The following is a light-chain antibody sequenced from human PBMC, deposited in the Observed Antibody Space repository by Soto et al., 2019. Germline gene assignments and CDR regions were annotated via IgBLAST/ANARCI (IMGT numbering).Light chain of an antibody. V-gene: IGKV3-15*01. Sequence: EIVMTQSPATLSVSPGERATLSCRASQSVSSNLAWYQQKPGQAPRLLIYGASTRATGIPARFSGSGSGTEFTLTISSLQSEDFAVYYCQQYNNWPGTFGGGTKADIK. J-gene: IGKJ4*01. CDR3: QQYNNWPGT. CDR1: QSVSSN. CDR2: GAS.